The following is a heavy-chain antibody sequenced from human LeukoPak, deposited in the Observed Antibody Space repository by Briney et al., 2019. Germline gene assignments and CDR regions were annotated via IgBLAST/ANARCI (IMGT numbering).Heavy chain of an antibody. D-gene: IGHD2-15*01. J-gene: IGHJ6*03. Sequence: GGSLRLSCAASGFTFSSYSMNWVRQAPGKGLEWVSSISSSSSYIYYADSVKGRFTISRDNAKNSLYLQMNSLRAEDTAVYYCARDRVGHYYYYYMDVWGKGTTVTVSS. CDR1: GFTFSSYS. CDR2: ISSSSSYI. CDR3: ARDRVGHYYYYYMDV. V-gene: IGHV3-21*01.